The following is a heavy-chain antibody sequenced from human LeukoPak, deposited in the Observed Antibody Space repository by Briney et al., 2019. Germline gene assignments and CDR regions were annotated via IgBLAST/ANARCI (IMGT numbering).Heavy chain of an antibody. CDR2: IKEDGSEK. CDR3: ARAMDV. Sequence: PGGSLRLSCAASGFTFGSYWMIWVRQAPGKGLEFVANIKEDGSEKYYVDSVKGRFTISRDNAKNSLYLQMNSLRAEDTAVYYCARAMDVWGQGTTVTVSS. V-gene: IGHV3-7*04. CDR1: GFTFGSYW. J-gene: IGHJ6*02.